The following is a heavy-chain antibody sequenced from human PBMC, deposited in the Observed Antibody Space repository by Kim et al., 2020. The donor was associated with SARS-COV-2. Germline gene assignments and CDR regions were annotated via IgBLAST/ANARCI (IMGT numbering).Heavy chain of an antibody. D-gene: IGHD5-12*01. CDR1: GFTFSDYY. CDR2: ISSPGTTI. J-gene: IGHJ5*02. V-gene: IGHV3-11*04. Sequence: GGSLRLSCAASGFTFSDYYMSWIRQAPGKGLEWVSYISSPGTTIYYADSVKGRFTISRDNAKNSLYLQMNSLRAEDTAVYYCARLRKVATDWFDPWGQGTLVTVSS. CDR3: ARLRKVATDWFDP.